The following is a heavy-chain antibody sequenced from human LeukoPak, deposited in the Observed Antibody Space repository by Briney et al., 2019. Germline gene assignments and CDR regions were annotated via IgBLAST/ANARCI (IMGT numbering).Heavy chain of an antibody. D-gene: IGHD3-9*01. Sequence: GGSLRLSCAASGFTFSSYWMSWVRQAPGKGLEWEANIKQDGSEKYYVDSVKGRFTISRDNAKNSLYLQMNSLRAEDTAVYYCARAPVIRYFDWLLSNWFDPWGQGTLVTVSS. CDR1: GFTFSSYW. V-gene: IGHV3-7*01. J-gene: IGHJ5*02. CDR2: IKQDGSEK. CDR3: ARAPVIRYFDWLLSNWFDP.